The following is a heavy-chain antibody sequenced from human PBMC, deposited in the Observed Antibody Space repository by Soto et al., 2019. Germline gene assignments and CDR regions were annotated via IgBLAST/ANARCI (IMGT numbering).Heavy chain of an antibody. CDR1: GFAFSNYE. J-gene: IGHJ4*02. Sequence: PGGSLRLSCAASGFAFSNYEMNWVRQAPGKGLEWVSYISLSGSTIYYADSVKGRFTISRDDAKDSLYLEMDSLSADDTAVYYCVKSRGGNNFDFFDWGQGALVTVSS. CDR2: ISLSGSTI. D-gene: IGHD5-12*01. CDR3: VKSRGGNNFDFFD. V-gene: IGHV3-48*03.